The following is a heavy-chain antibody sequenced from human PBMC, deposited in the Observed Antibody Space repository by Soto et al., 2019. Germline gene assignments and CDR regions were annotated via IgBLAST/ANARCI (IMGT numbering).Heavy chain of an antibody. V-gene: IGHV1-2*04. CDR1: GSSLTGYY. J-gene: IGHJ3*02. CDR3: ARDMAYCGGDCSLRGSDAFDI. D-gene: IGHD2-21*02. Sequence: XSVKVSCAASGSSLTGYYMHWVRHAPGQGLEWMGWVNPNSGGTNYAQKFQGWVTMTRDTSISTAYMELSRLRSDDTAVYYCARDMAYCGGDCSLRGSDAFDIWGQGTMVTVSS. CDR2: VNPNSGGT.